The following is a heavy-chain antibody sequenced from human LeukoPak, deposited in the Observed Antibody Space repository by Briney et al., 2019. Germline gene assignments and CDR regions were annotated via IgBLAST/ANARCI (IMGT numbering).Heavy chain of an antibody. CDR3: ARDGGCSSTSCYPDAFDI. J-gene: IGHJ3*02. CDR1: GGSISSYY. V-gene: IGHV4-59*01. D-gene: IGHD2-2*01. CDR2: IYYSGST. Sequence: PSETLSLTCTVSGGSISSYYWSWARQPPGKGLEWIGYIYYSGSTNYNPSLRSRVTMSVDTSKNQFSLKLNSVTAADTAVYYCARDGGCSSTSCYPDAFDIWGHGTMVTASP.